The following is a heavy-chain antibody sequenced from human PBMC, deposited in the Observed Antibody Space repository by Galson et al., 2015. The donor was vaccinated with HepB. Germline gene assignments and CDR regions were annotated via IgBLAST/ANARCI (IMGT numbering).Heavy chain of an antibody. V-gene: IGHV3-23*01. CDR2: ISMSGSGR. D-gene: IGHD2-2*01. J-gene: IGHJ5*02. CDR1: GFTFSRTG. Sequence: SLRLSCAGSGFTFSRTGMTWVRQAPGKGLECVSAISMSGSGRDYVDSVRGRFTISRDNSNNMLYLQMNDLRAEDTAVYYCARHEGCSGTNCYAEGNSLDWFDPWGQGTLVTVSS. CDR3: ARHEGCSGTNCYAEGNSLDWFDP.